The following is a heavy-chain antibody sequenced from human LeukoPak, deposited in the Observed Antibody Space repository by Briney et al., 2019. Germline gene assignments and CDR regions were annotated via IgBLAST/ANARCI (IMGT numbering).Heavy chain of an antibody. D-gene: IGHD3-22*01. J-gene: IGHJ4*02. Sequence: GGSLRLSCAASGFTFSSYWMHWVRQAPGKGLVWVSRINSDGSSTSYADSVKGRFTISRDNAKNTLYLQMNSLRAEDTAVYYCVTERGVSSGYYYLDYWGQGTLVTVSS. CDR2: INSDGSST. V-gene: IGHV3-74*01. CDR1: GFTFSSYW. CDR3: VTERGVSSGYYYLDY.